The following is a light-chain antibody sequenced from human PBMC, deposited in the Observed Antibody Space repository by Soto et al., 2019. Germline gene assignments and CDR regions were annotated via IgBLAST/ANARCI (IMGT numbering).Light chain of an antibody. Sequence: SYELTQPPSVSVAPGQTARSTCGGNNIGSKSVHWYQQKRGQAPVLVVYDDSDRPSGIPERSSGSNSGNTATLTISRVEAGDEADYYCQVWDSSSDHVVFGGGTKLTVL. CDR3: QVWDSSSDHVV. V-gene: IGLV3-21*02. J-gene: IGLJ2*01. CDR1: NIGSKS. CDR2: DDS.